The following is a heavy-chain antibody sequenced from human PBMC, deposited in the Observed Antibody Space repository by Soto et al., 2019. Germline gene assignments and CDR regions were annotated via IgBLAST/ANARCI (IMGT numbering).Heavy chain of an antibody. D-gene: IGHD6-19*01. CDR1: AFTFSSYW. J-gene: IGHJ5*01. CDR2: IRKDGNEK. CDR3: MGGYGWLSDS. V-gene: IGHV3-7*01. Sequence: EVQLVESGGGLVQPGGSLRLSCKASAFTFSSYWMNWVRHTPGKGLEWVAIIRKDGNEKIYVDSVKGRFTISRDNAQNSLYLQVNSLRVEDTAVYYCMGGYGWLSDSWGQGTLVTVSS.